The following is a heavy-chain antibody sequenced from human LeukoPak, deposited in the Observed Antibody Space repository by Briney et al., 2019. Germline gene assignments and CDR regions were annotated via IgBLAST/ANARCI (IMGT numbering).Heavy chain of an antibody. V-gene: IGHV4-39*01. J-gene: IGHJ2*01. CDR3: ARAFRARYFDL. Sequence: SETLSLTCTVSGGSITTSSYYWGWLRQPPGKGLEWIGIIFYSGSTYYNPSLKGRVTISVDTSKNQFSLKLSSVAAADTAVYYCARAFRARYFDLWGRGTLVTVSS. CDR1: GGSITTSSYY. CDR2: IFYSGST. D-gene: IGHD2/OR15-2a*01.